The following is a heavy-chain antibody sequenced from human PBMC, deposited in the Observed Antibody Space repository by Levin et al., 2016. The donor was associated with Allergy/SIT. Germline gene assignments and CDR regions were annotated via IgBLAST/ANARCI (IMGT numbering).Heavy chain of an antibody. V-gene: IGHV1-46*01. CDR2: INPSGGST. Sequence: ASVKVSCKASGYTFTSYYMHWVRQAPGQGLEWMGIINPSGGSTSYAQKFQGRVTMTRDTSTSTVYMELSSLRSEDTAVYYCARDRGSSGYVLGWLDPWGQGTLVTVSS. J-gene: IGHJ5*02. CDR1: GYTFTSYY. CDR3: ARDRGSSGYVLGWLDP. D-gene: IGHD3-22*01.